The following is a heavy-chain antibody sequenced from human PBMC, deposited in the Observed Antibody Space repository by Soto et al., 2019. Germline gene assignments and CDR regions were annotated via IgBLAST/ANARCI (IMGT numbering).Heavy chain of an antibody. J-gene: IGHJ4*02. CDR1: GFTFGDYA. CDR2: IRSKAYGGTT. V-gene: IGHV3-49*03. Sequence: GVSLRLSCTASGFTFGDYAMSWFRQAPGKGLEWVGFIRSKAYGGTTEYAASVKGRFTISRDDSKSIAYLQMNSLKTEDTAVYYCTRSRIPRYCSGGSCYSFDYWGQGTLVTVSS. CDR3: TRSRIPRYCSGGSCYSFDY. D-gene: IGHD2-15*01.